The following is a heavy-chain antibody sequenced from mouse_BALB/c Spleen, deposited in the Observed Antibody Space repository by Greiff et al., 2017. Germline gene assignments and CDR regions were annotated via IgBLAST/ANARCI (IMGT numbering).Heavy chain of an antibody. Sequence: LQQPGSELVRPGASVKLSCKASGYTFTSYWMHWVKQRPGQGLEWIGNIYPGSGSTNYDEKFKSKATLTVDTSSSTAYMQLSSLTSEDSAVYYCTRHGNYGYYYAMDYWGQGTSVTVSS. CDR2: IYPGSGST. J-gene: IGHJ4*01. CDR3: TRHGNYGYYYAMDY. D-gene: IGHD2-1*01. CDR1: GYTFTSYW. V-gene: IGHV1S22*01.